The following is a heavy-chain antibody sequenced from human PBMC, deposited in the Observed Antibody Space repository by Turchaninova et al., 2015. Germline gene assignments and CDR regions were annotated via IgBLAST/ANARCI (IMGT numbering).Heavy chain of an antibody. Sequence: EVQLLESGGNLVQPGGSLRLSCAASGFTFSDYAMSWVRQAPVKGLEWVSTIKGSVGNTYYADSVKCRVTISRDDSKNTLYLQMNSLRAEDTAVYYCAKVAGDYSPWYFDLWGRGALVTVSS. CDR2: IKGSVGNT. V-gene: IGHV3-23*01. CDR1: GFTFSDYA. CDR3: AKVAGDYSPWYFDL. D-gene: IGHD4-17*01. J-gene: IGHJ2*01.